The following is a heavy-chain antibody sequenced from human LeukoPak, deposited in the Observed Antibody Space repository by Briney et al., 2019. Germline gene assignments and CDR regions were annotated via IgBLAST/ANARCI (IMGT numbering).Heavy chain of an antibody. Sequence: SETLSLTCTVSGGSISSSSYYWGWIRQPPGKGLEWIGSIYYSGSTYYNPSLKSRVTISVDTSKNQFSLKLSSVTAADTAVYCCARVPTYSSSWYPPDYWGQGTLVTVSS. CDR3: ARVPTYSSSWYPPDY. J-gene: IGHJ4*02. V-gene: IGHV4-39*07. CDR2: IYYSGST. D-gene: IGHD6-13*01. CDR1: GGSISSSSYY.